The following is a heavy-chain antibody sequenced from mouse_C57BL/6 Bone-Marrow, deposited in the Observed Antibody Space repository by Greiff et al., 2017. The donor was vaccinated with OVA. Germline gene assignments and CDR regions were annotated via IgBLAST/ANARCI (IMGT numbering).Heavy chain of an antibody. CDR1: GYTFTSYG. D-gene: IGHD1-1*01. CDR2: IYPRSGNT. V-gene: IGHV1-81*01. J-gene: IGHJ2*01. Sequence: QVPLQQSGAELARPGASVKLSCKASGYTFTSYGISWVKQRTGQGLEWIGEIYPRSGNTYYNEKFKGKATLTADKSSSTAYMELRSLTSEDAAVYFCARRPYYGRGYWGQGTTLTVSS. CDR3: ARRPYYGRGY.